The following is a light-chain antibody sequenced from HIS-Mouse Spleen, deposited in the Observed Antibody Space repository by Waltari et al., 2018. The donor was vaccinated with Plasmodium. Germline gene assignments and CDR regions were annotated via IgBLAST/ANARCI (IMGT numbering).Light chain of an antibody. CDR3: YATDSSGNHRV. CDR1: ALPKKY. V-gene: IGLV3-10*01. Sequence: SYELTQPPSVSVSPGPTARITCSGDALPKKYAYWYQQKSGQAPVLVIYEDSKRPSGIPERFSGSSSGKMATLTISGAQVEDEADYYCYATDSSGNHRVFGGGTKLTVL. CDR2: EDS. J-gene: IGLJ3*02.